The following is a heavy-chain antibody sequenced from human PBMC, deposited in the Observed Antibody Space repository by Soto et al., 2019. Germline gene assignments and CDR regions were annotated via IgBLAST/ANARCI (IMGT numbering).Heavy chain of an antibody. CDR1: GFTFSSYA. V-gene: IGHV3-23*01. CDR2: ISGSGGST. CDR3: AKDDAPRPIRDILTGYYNRLSYFDY. D-gene: IGHD3-9*01. Sequence: GGSLRLSCAASGFTFSSYAMSWVRQAPGKGLEWVSAISGSGGSTYYADSVKGRFTISRDNSKNTLYLQMNSLRAEDTAVYYCAKDDAPRPIRDILTGYYNRLSYFDYWGQGTLVTVSS. J-gene: IGHJ4*02.